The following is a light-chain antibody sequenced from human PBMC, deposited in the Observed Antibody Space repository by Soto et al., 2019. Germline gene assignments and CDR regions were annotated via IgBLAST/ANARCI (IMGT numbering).Light chain of an antibody. CDR1: QSVCSS. CDR2: DAS. V-gene: IGKV3-11*01. CDR3: QQRTTWPLLWT. J-gene: IGKJ4*01. Sequence: EIVLTQSPATLSLSPGERATLSCRASQSVCSSLAWYQQRPGQAPRLLIYDASNRAAGIPATFSGSGSGTDFTLSITRLEPEDFALYYCQQRTTWPLLWTFGGGTRVAIK.